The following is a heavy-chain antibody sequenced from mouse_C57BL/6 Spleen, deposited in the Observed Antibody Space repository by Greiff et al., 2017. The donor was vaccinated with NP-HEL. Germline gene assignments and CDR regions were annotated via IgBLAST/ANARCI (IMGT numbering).Heavy chain of an antibody. CDR3: AREDGYDVDAMDY. D-gene: IGHD2-2*01. Sequence: VKLMESGPELVKPGASVKISCKASGYAFSSSWMNWVKQRPGKGLEWIGRIYPGDGDTNYNGKFKGKATLTADKSSSTAYMQLSSLTSEDSAVYFCAREDGYDVDAMDYWGQGTSVTVSS. CDR2: IYPGDGDT. J-gene: IGHJ4*01. CDR1: GYAFSSSW. V-gene: IGHV1-82*01.